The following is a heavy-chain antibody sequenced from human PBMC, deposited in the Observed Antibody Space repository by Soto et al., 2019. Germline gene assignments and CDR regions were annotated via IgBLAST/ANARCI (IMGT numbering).Heavy chain of an antibody. Sequence: QVQLVESGGGVVQPGRSLRLSCAASGFTFSSYAMHWVRQAPGKGLEWVAVISYDGSNKYYADSVKGRFTISRDNSKNTLYLQMNSLRAEDTAVYYCARDYDLSGDYALLFDYWGQGTLVTVSS. J-gene: IGHJ4*02. CDR3: ARDYDLSGDYALLFDY. V-gene: IGHV3-30-3*01. CDR1: GFTFSSYA. CDR2: ISYDGSNK. D-gene: IGHD4-17*01.